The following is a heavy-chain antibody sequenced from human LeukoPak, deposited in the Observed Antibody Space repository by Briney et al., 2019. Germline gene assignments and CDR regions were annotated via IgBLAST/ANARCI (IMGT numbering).Heavy chain of an antibody. CDR3: ARGRYDSSGYYYFFDY. CDR1: GGSISSGGYS. Sequence: PSETLSLTCAVSGGSISSGGYSWSWIRQPPGKGLEWIGCIYHSGSTYYNPSLKSRVTISVDRSKNQFSLKLSSVTAADTAVYYCARGRYDSSGYYYFFDYWGQGTLVTVSS. D-gene: IGHD3-22*01. V-gene: IGHV4-30-2*01. J-gene: IGHJ4*02. CDR2: IYHSGST.